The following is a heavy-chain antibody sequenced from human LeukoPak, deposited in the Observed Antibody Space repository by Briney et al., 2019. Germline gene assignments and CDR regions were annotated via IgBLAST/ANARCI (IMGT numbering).Heavy chain of an antibody. J-gene: IGHJ4*02. CDR2: IKQDGSEK. CDR1: GFTFSSNW. Sequence: GGSLRLSCAASGFTFSSNWMSWVRQAPGNGLEWVANIKQDGSEKYYVDSVKGRCTIFRDNAKNSLYLQMNSLRAEDTAVYYCARGFYGDYEVAFDYWGQGTLVTVSS. CDR3: ARGFYGDYEVAFDY. V-gene: IGHV3-7*01. D-gene: IGHD4-17*01.